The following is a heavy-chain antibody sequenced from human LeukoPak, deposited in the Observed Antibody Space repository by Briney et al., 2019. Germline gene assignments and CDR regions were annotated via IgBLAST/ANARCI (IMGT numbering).Heavy chain of an antibody. V-gene: IGHV1-24*01. CDR3: ARPRTYYDSWSGYPPFDY. J-gene: IGHJ4*02. D-gene: IGHD3-3*01. Sequence: VASVKVSCKVSGYTLTELSMHWVRQAPGKGLEWMGGFDPEDGETIYAQKFQGRVTMTEDTSTDTAYMELSSLRSEDTALYYCARPRTYYDSWSGYPPFDYWGQGTLVTVSS. CDR1: GYTLTELS. CDR2: FDPEDGET.